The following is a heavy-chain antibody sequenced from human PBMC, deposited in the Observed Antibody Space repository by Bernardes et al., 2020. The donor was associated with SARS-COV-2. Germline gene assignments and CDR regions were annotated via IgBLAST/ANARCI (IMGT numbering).Heavy chain of an antibody. CDR3: ARAPSTFYGLDV. J-gene: IGHJ6*02. Sequence: ASVKVSCKASGYSFSAFYIYWGRQAPGQGLEWMGWIDPKSGDTNYAQKFQGGVILTRDTSISTAYMEMSRLTSDDAAVYYCARAPSTFYGLDVWGQGTTVTVSS. V-gene: IGHV1-2*02. CDR1: GYSFSAFY. CDR2: IDPKSGDT.